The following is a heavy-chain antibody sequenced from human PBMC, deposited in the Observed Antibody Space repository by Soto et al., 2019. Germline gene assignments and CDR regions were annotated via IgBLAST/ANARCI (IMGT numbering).Heavy chain of an antibody. CDR1: GGSISSSNW. CDR3: ARFNSGSYYEVFDI. J-gene: IGHJ3*02. CDR2: IYHSGST. V-gene: IGHV4-4*02. Sequence: QVQLQESGPGLVKPSGTLSLTCAVSGGSISSSNWWSWVRQPPGKGLEWIGEIYHSGSTNYNPYLMSRVTISVDKSKNQFSLTLSSVTAADMAVYYCARFNSGSYYEVFDIWGQGTMVTVSS. D-gene: IGHD1-26*01.